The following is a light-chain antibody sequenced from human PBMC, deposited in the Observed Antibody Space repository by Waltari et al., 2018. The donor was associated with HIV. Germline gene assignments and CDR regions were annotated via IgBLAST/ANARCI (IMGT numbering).Light chain of an antibody. Sequence: QYVLTQPPSVSGAPGQRVTISCSGRNSYTGSTYDVHWYQLRPGKAPKLLIYANNNRPSGVPDRFSGAKAGASASLAITGLQAEDEADYSCQSYDSRLSAWVFGGGTKVTVL. J-gene: IGLJ3*02. CDR3: QSYDSRLSAWV. CDR1: NSYTGSTYD. CDR2: ANN. V-gene: IGLV1-40*01.